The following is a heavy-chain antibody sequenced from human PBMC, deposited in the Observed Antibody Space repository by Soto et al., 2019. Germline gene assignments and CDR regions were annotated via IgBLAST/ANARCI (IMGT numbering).Heavy chain of an antibody. CDR2: IYYSGTT. Sequence: LETLSLTCSVFGGSIFSSSYFWAWVRQPPGKGLEWLTTIYYSGTTYYNPSLKSRLTISVDTSKNQFSLKLRSVTAADTAMYYCARHVYSGSGRDYFDYWGQGSLVTVSS. V-gene: IGHV4-39*01. CDR3: ARHVYSGSGRDYFDY. J-gene: IGHJ4*02. D-gene: IGHD1-26*01. CDR1: GGSIFSSSYF.